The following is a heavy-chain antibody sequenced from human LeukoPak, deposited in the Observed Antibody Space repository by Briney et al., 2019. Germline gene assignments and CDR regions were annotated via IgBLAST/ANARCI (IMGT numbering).Heavy chain of an antibody. Sequence: SETLSLTCDVYGGSFRGYYWSWIRQPAGKGLEWIGRISSSGSTNYNPSLKSRVTISVDTSKNQFSLKLSSVTAADTAVYFCARGPYSYDSSGAFDIWGQGTMVTVSS. J-gene: IGHJ3*02. V-gene: IGHV4-59*10. CDR2: ISSSGST. D-gene: IGHD3-22*01. CDR1: GGSFRGYY. CDR3: ARGPYSYDSSGAFDI.